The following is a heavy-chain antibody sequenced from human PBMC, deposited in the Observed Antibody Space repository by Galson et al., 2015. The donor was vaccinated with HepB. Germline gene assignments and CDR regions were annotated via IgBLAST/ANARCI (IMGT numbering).Heavy chain of an antibody. CDR3: AKDGGSGLRYLEWVVSGNYFDH. D-gene: IGHD3-3*01. V-gene: IGHV3-30*04. J-gene: IGHJ4*02. CDR2: VSFGGDNI. Sequence: SLRLSCAASGFTFSDHAMHWVRQAPGKGLEWVAVVSFGGDNIYYADSVKGRFTVSRENSKNMLYLRMNSLRLEDTAIYYCAKDGGSGLRYLEWVVSGNYFDHWGQGSLVTVSS. CDR1: GFTFSDHA.